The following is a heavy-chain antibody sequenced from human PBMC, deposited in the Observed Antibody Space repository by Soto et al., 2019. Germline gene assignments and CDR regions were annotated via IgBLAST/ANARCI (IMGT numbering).Heavy chain of an antibody. CDR1: GFTFDEYA. CDR3: AKGGPDGVCSGGRCYFDY. Sequence: EVQLVESGGGLVQPGRSLRLSCAASGFTFDEYAMHWVRRVPGKGLEWVSSISWNSNIIGYADSVKGRFTISRDNAKNSLYLQMNSLRREDAALYYCAKGGPDGVCSGGRCYFDYWGQGTLVTDSS. V-gene: IGHV3-9*01. J-gene: IGHJ4*02. CDR2: ISWNSNII. D-gene: IGHD2-15*01.